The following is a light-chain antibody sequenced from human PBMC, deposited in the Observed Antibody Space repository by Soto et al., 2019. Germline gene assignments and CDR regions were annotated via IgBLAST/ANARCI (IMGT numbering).Light chain of an antibody. CDR2: AAS. CDR1: LTTSIY. CDR3: QQSYSAPPT. J-gene: IGKJ1*01. Sequence: ARVTITCRASLTTSIYLNWYQHKPGKAPRLLIYAASSLQSGVPSRFTGSGSGTDFTLTINSLQAEDFATYYCQQSYSAPPTFGQGTKVE. V-gene: IGKV1-39*01.